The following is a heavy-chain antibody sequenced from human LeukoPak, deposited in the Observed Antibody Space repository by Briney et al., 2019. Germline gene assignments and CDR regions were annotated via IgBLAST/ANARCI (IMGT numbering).Heavy chain of an antibody. V-gene: IGHV4-30-2*01. D-gene: IGHD1-1*01. CDR3: ASTALGTTGLAWFDP. CDR2: IYHSGST. J-gene: IGHJ5*02. CDR1: GGSISSGGYY. Sequence: SETLSLTCTVSGGSISSGGYYWSWIRQPPGKGLEWIGYIYHSGSTYYNPSLKSRVTISVDRSKNQFSLKLSSVTAADTAVYYCASTALGTTGLAWFDPWGQGTLVTVSS.